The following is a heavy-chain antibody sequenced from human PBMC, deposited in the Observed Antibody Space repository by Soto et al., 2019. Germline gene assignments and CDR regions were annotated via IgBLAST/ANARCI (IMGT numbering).Heavy chain of an antibody. D-gene: IGHD5-12*01. CDR3: AIGLRGVLDY. CDR1: GFNFGNFG. J-gene: IGHJ4*02. CDR2: ISNDANIK. V-gene: IGHV3-30*12. Sequence: QVQLVESGGGVVQPGGSLRLSCVTSGFNFGNFGMHWVRQAPGKGLEWVTVISNDANIKEDSVGGRFAVARDNAKNTLYLRLTTLRDEGTAMYYCAIGLRGVLDYWGQGTLVTSSS.